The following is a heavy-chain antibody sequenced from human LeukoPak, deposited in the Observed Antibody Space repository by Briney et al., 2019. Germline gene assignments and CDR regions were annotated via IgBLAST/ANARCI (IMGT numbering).Heavy chain of an antibody. CDR3: ARGHYYYDSSGYYYFDY. Sequence: ASVKVSCKASGYTFTGYYMHWVRQAPGQGLEWMGWINPNSGGTNYAQKFQGWVTMTRDTSTSTVYMELSSLRSEDTAVYYCARGHYYYDSSGYYYFDYWGQGTLVTVSS. D-gene: IGHD3-22*01. J-gene: IGHJ4*02. CDR2: INPNSGGT. V-gene: IGHV1-2*04. CDR1: GYTFTGYY.